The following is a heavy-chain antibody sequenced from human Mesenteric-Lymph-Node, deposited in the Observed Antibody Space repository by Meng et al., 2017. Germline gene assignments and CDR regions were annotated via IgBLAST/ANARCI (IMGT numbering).Heavy chain of an antibody. D-gene: IGHD5-18*01. CDR1: GYSFTTYW. CDR3: ARTRGYSYGHRGYYYYGMDV. CDR2: INPGNSDT. Sequence: GESLKISCKASGYSFTTYWIAWVRQMPGKGLECMGIINPGNSDTRYNPSFQGQVTFSVDRSISTAYLQWSSLKASDTAMYYCARTRGYSYGHRGYYYYGMDVWGQGTTVTVSS. J-gene: IGHJ6*02. V-gene: IGHV5-51*01.